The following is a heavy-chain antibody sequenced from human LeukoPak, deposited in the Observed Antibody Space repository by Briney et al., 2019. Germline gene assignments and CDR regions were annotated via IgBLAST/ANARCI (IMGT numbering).Heavy chain of an antibody. J-gene: IGHJ4*02. Sequence: SQTLSLTCTVSGGSISSVDYYWSWVRQRPGKGLEWIGYIYYAGTTYYNPSLKSRASLSLGTSKNQFSLNLSSVTAADTAVYYCARDCVPTQNYYDSSGYHYDYWGQGTLVTVSS. CDR3: ARDCVPTQNYYDSSGYHYDY. V-gene: IGHV4-31*03. CDR2: IYYAGTT. CDR1: GGSISSVDYY. D-gene: IGHD3-22*01.